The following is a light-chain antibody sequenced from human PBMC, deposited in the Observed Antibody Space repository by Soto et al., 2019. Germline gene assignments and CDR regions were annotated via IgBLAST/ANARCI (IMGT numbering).Light chain of an antibody. J-gene: IGLJ1*01. CDR1: SSSIGSHS. V-gene: IGLV1-51*01. Sequence: QSVLTQPPSVSATPGQTVTISCSGSSSSIGSHSVSWYQLLPGTAPRLLIYDNDKRPSDTPDRFSGSKSGTSATLGITGLQTGDEADYFCGTWDRSLSAGVFGTGTKLTVL. CDR3: GTWDRSLSAGV. CDR2: DND.